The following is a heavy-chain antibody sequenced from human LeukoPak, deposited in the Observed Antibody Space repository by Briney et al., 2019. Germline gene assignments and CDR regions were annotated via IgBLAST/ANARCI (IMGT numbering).Heavy chain of an antibody. CDR2: IYTSGST. CDR1: GGSISSYY. Sequence: PSETLSLTCTVSGGSISSYYWSWFRQPAGKGLEWIGRIYTSGSTKYNPSLKSRVTMSLDTSKNQFSLKLRSVTAADTAVYYCARDNFDASAFDIWGQGTMVTVSS. J-gene: IGHJ3*02. CDR3: ARDNFDASAFDI. V-gene: IGHV4-4*07.